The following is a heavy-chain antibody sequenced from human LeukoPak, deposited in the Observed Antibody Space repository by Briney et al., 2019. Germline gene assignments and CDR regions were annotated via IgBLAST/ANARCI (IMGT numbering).Heavy chain of an antibody. Sequence: GGSLRLSCAASGFTFSNYNMNWVRQAPGKAMDWVSSITSSGTYIFYADSVKGRFTISRDNAKNSLYLQMDSLGPEDTAVYYCARDPYSGNYGNDYYYYMDVWGKGTTVIVSS. CDR1: GFTFSNYN. V-gene: IGHV3-21*01. D-gene: IGHD1-26*01. J-gene: IGHJ6*03. CDR2: ITSSGTYI. CDR3: ARDPYSGNYGNDYYYYMDV.